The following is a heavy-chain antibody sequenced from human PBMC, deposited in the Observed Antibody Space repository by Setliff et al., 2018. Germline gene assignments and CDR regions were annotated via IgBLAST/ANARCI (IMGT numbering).Heavy chain of an antibody. V-gene: IGHV5-51*01. Sequence: PGESLKISCKGSGYTFTTNWIAWVRQMPGKGLEWKGIIYPGDSDTRYSPSFQGRVTISADKSISTAYLQWSSLKASDTAMYYCATLGTVVVDAFDFWGQGTRVTVSS. CDR2: IYPGDSDT. CDR1: GYTFTTNW. J-gene: IGHJ3*01. CDR3: ATLGTVVVDAFDF. D-gene: IGHD2-15*01.